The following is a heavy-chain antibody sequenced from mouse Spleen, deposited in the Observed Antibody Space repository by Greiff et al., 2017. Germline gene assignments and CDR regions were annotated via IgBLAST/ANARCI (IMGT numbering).Heavy chain of an antibody. Sequence: QVQLQQPGAELVRPGSSVKLSCKASGYTFTSYWMYWVKQRPIEGLEWIGNIDPSDSETHYNQKFKDKATLTVDKSSSTAYMHLSSLTSDDSAVYYCARRGLTGAWFAYWGQGTLVTVSA. CDR1: GYTFTSYW. D-gene: IGHD4-1*01. CDR3: ARRGLTGAWFAY. J-gene: IGHJ3*01. CDR2: IDPSDSET. V-gene: IGHV1-52*01.